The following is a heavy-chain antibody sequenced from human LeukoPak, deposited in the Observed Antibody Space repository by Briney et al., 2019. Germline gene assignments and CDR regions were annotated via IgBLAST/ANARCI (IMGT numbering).Heavy chain of an antibody. J-gene: IGHJ3*02. CDR1: GGTFSSYA. CDR2: IIPIFGTA. Sequence: SVKVSCKASGGTFSSYAISWVRQAPGQGLEWMGRIIPIFGTANYAQKFQGRVTMTTDTSTSTAYMELRSLRSDDTAVYYCARDAVPDDAFDIWGQGTMVTVSS. CDR3: ARDAVPDDAFDI. V-gene: IGHV1-69*05.